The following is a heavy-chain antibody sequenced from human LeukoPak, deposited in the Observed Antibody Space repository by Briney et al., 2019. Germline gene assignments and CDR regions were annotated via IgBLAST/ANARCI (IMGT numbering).Heavy chain of an antibody. CDR1: GFTFSSYA. J-gene: IGHJ3*02. Sequence: GGSLRLSCAASGFTFSSYAMHWVRQAPGKGLEWVAIISYDGSNKYYTDSVKGRFIISRDISKNTLYLQMNSLRAEDSALYYCARGGRGSAAVVAPRSFDIWGQGTMVTVSS. CDR2: ISYDGSNK. D-gene: IGHD3-22*01. CDR3: ARGGRGSAAVVAPRSFDI. V-gene: IGHV3-30*14.